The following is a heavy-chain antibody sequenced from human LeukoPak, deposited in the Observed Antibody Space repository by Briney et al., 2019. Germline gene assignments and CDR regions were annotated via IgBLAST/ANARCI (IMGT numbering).Heavy chain of an antibody. D-gene: IGHD6-13*01. CDR2: ISGRDGST. V-gene: IGHV3-23*01. CDR1: VFTFNGYG. CDR3: ARGVRVSVDI. Sequence: GGSLRLSCAASVFTFNGYGMHWVRQAPGKGLEWVSAISGRDGSTYYADSVKGRLTISRDNSKNTLYLQMNSLRAEDTAVYYCARGVRVSVDIWGQGTMVTVSS. J-gene: IGHJ3*02.